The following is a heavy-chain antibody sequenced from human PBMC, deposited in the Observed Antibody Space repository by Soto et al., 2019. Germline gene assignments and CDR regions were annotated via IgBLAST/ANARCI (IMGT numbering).Heavy chain of an antibody. J-gene: IGHJ1*01. V-gene: IGHV3-48*01. CDR1: GFAFSGYP. Sequence: PGGSLRLSCAASGFAFSGYPMNWVRQAPGKGLQWVSYISSSSSTIYYADSVKGRFTISRDNAKNSLYLQMNSLRAEDTAVYYCAKEDESSGSAGTFFHWGQGILVTVSS. D-gene: IGHD3-22*01. CDR3: AKEDESSGSAGTFFH. CDR2: ISSSSSTI.